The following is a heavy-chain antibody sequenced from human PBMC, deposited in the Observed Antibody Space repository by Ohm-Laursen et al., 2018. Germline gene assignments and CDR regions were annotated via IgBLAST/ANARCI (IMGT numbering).Heavy chain of an antibody. D-gene: IGHD5-12*01. CDR1: GFTFDDYA. CDR2: INTDGSYT. Sequence: SLRLSCAASGFTFDDYAMNWVRQAPGKGLVWVSRINTDGSYTTYADSVKGRFTISRDNSKNTLYLQMNSLRADDTAVYYCAKHRSATWVHKRFDYWGQGTPVTVSS. J-gene: IGHJ4*02. CDR3: AKHRSATWVHKRFDY. V-gene: IGHV3-74*01.